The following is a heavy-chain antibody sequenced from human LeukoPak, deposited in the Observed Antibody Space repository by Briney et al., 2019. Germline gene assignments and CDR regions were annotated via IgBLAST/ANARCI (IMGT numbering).Heavy chain of an antibody. CDR1: GYTFTSYD. Sequence: ASVKVSFKASGYTFTSYDINWVRQATGQGLEWVGWMNPNSGNTGYAQKFQGRVTMTRNTSISTAYMELSSLRSEDTAVHYCARMGLKYQLLYPDDAFDIWGQGTMVTVSS. D-gene: IGHD2-2*02. CDR3: ARMGLKYQLLYPDDAFDI. J-gene: IGHJ3*02. CDR2: MNPNSGNT. V-gene: IGHV1-8*01.